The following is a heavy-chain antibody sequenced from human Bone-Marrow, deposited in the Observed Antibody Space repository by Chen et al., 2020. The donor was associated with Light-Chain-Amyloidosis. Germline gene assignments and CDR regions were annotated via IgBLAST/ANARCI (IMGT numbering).Heavy chain of an antibody. J-gene: IGHJ6*02. CDR1: GFTVSSNY. V-gene: IGHV3-53*01. CDR3: ARPDTAMVTGYYYYGMDV. D-gene: IGHD5-18*01. Sequence: EVQLVESGGGLIQPGGSLRLSCAASGFTVSSNYMSWVRQAPGKGLERVSVIYSGGSTYYADSVKGRFTISRDNSKNTLYLQMNSLRAEDTAVYYCARPDTAMVTGYYYYGMDVWGQGTTVTVSS. CDR2: IYSGGST.